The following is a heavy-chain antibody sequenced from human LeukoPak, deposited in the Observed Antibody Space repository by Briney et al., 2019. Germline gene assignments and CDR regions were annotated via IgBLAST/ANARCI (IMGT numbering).Heavy chain of an antibody. CDR1: GYSISSGYY. V-gene: IGHV4-38-2*02. CDR3: ARADPLISYSGWPFDY. J-gene: IGHJ4*02. D-gene: IGHD6-19*01. CDR2: IYYSGST. Sequence: PSETLSLTRTVSGYSISSGYYWGWIRQPPGKGLEWIGYIYYSGSTNYNPSLKSRVTISVDTSKNQFSLKLSSVTAADTAVYYCARADPLISYSGWPFDYWGQGTLVTVSS.